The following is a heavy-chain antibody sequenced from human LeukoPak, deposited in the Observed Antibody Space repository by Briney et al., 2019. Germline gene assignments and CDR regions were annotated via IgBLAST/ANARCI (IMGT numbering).Heavy chain of an antibody. CDR1: GGSISSGDYY. D-gene: IGHD3-22*01. CDR3: ARLSGYSSGHYYSDY. J-gene: IGHJ4*02. CDR2: IYYSGST. V-gene: IGHV4-30-4*01. Sequence: PSQTLSLTCTVSGGSISSGDYYRSWIRQPPGKGLEWIGYIYYSGSTNYNPSLKSRVTISVDTSKNQFSLKLSSVTAADTAVYYCARLSGYSSGHYYSDYWGQGTLVTVSS.